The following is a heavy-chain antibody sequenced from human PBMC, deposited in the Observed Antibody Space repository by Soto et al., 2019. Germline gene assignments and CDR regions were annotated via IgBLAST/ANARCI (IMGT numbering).Heavy chain of an antibody. CDR1: GGSVNGYY. D-gene: IGHD3-3*01. Sequence: QVHLQQWGAGLLKPSETLSLTCAVYGGSVNGYYWNWIRQPPGKGLEWIGEINHTGGTHYNPSLKSRVPMSVDTSKNQFSLRLSSVTAADTAIYYCATRITVFGLLIPLFDPWGQGTQVTVSS. CDR3: ATRITVFGLLIPLFDP. V-gene: IGHV4-34*02. J-gene: IGHJ5*02. CDR2: INHTGGT.